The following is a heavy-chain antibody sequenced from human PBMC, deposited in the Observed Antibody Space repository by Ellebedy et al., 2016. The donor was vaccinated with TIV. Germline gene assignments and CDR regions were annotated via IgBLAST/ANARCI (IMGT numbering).Heavy chain of an antibody. CDR2: INHHGST. CDR3: ARQDYDILTGWAIIYYYYYMDV. CDR1: GGSFSGYY. Sequence: SETLSLXXAVYGGSFSGYYWSWIRQPPGKGLEWIGEINHHGSTNYNPSLKSRVTISVDRSRNKFFLELRSVTAADTAVYYCARQDYDILTGWAIIYYYYYMDVWGKGTTVTVSS. V-gene: IGHV4-34*01. J-gene: IGHJ6*03. D-gene: IGHD3-9*01.